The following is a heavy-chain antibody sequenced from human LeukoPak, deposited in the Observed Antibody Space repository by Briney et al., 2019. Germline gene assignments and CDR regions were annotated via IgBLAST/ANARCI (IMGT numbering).Heavy chain of an antibody. CDR3: TRGELSYYYDSSGLFYFDY. J-gene: IGHJ4*02. D-gene: IGHD3-22*01. CDR2: IRSKAYGGTT. V-gene: IGHV3-49*04. Sequence: PGRSLRLSCTASGFTFGDYAMSWVRQAPGKGLEWVGFIRSKAYGGTTGYAASVKGRFTISRDDSKSIAYLQMNSLKTEDTAVYYCTRGELSYYYDSSGLFYFDYWGQGTLVTVSS. CDR1: GFTFGDYA.